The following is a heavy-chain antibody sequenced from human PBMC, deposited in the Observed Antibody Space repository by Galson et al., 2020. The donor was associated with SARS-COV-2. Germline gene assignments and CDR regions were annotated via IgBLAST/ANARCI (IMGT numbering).Heavy chain of an antibody. D-gene: IGHD3-3*01. Sequence: SETLSLTCAVYGGSFSGYYWSWIRQPPGKGLEWSGEINHSGSTNYNPSLKSRVTISVDTSKNQFSLKLSSVTAADTAVYYCARDRRNDFWSGYYGYYYGMDVWCQGTTVTVSS. V-gene: IGHV4-34*01. CDR1: GGSFSGYY. CDR3: ARDRRNDFWSGYYGYYYGMDV. CDR2: INHSGST. J-gene: IGHJ6*02.